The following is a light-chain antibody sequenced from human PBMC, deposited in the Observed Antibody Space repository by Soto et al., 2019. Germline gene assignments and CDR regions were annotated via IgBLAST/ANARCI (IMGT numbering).Light chain of an antibody. CDR3: CSSGGSPTYV. CDR1: SSNVGSYKL. Sequence: QSVLTQPASVSGSPGQSITISCTGTSSNVGSYKLVSWYQQHPGKAPKLMIFEVNKRPSGVSNRFSGSKSGNTASLTIPGLKVEDEADYYCCSSGGSPTYVFXTGTKGTVL. CDR2: EVN. J-gene: IGLJ1*01. V-gene: IGLV2-23*02.